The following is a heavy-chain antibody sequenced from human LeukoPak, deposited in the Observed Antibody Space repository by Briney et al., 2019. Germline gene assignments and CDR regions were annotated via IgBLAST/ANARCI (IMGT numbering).Heavy chain of an antibody. CDR1: GGSISSGGYY. V-gene: IGHV4-30-2*01. Sequence: PSETLSLTCTVSGGSISSGGYYWSWIRQPPGKGLEWIGYIYHSGSTYYNPSLKRRVTISVDRSKNQFSLKLSSVTAADTAVYYCARGMNWEPVHAFDIWGQGTMVTVSS. J-gene: IGHJ3*02. D-gene: IGHD7-27*01. CDR3: ARGMNWEPVHAFDI. CDR2: IYHSGST.